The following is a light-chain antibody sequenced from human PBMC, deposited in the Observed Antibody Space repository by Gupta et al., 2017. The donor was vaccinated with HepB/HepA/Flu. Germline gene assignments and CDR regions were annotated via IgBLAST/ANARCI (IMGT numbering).Light chain of an antibody. V-gene: IGKV1-12*01. Sequence: DIQMTQSPSSVSASVGDRVTITCRASQDISSWLAWYQQTPGKAPKLLIYSASNLQSGVPSRFSGSGSGTDFTLTINTLQPEDFATYYCQQASTFPRTCGQGTKVEIK. CDR2: SAS. CDR3: QQASTFPRT. J-gene: IGKJ1*01. CDR1: QDISSW.